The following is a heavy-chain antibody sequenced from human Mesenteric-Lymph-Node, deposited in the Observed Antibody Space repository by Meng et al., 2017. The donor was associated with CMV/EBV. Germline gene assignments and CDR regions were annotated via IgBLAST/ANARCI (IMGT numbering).Heavy chain of an antibody. V-gene: IGHV4-61*01. Sequence: GSLRLSCTVSGYSISSGYYWGWIRQPPGKGLEWIGFIYYSGSTNYNPSLKSRVTISVDTSKNQFSLKLSSVTAADTAVYYCARGVEYYDFWSGYYTGWFDPWGQGTLVTVSS. CDR1: GYSISSGYY. CDR3: ARGVEYYDFWSGYYTGWFDP. D-gene: IGHD3-3*01. CDR2: IYYSGST. J-gene: IGHJ5*02.